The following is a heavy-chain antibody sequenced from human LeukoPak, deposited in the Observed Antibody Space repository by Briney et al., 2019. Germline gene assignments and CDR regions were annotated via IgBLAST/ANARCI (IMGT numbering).Heavy chain of an antibody. D-gene: IGHD5-24*01. J-gene: IGHJ3*02. Sequence: SETLSLTCAVSGGSISRSNWWSWVRQPPGKGLEWIGEIYHSGSTNYNPSLKSRVTMSVDTSKNQFSLKLSSVTAADTAVYYCARGWMATISAFDIWGQGTMVTVSS. CDR2: IYHSGST. CDR3: ARGWMATISAFDI. CDR1: GGSISRSNW. V-gene: IGHV4-4*02.